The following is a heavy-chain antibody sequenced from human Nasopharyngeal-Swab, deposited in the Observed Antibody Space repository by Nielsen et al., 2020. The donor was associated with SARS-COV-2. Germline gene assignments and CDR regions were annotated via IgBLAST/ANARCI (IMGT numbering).Heavy chain of an antibody. D-gene: IGHD1-26*01. Sequence: GESLKISCAASGFTFSSYAMHWVRQAPGKGLEWVAVISYDGSNKYYADSVKGRFTISRDNSKNTLYLQINSLRTEDTAVYYCATSGTYLDPFDVWGQGTMVTVSS. V-gene: IGHV3-30-3*01. CDR3: ATSGTYLDPFDV. CDR2: ISYDGSNK. J-gene: IGHJ3*01. CDR1: GFTFSSYA.